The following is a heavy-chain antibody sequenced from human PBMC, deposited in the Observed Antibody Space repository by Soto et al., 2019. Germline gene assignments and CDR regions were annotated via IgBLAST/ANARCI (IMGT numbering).Heavy chain of an antibody. V-gene: IGHV3-33*01. CDR1: GFTFSSYG. D-gene: IGHD3-22*01. Sequence: GGSLRLSCAAAGFTFSSYGMHWVRQAPGKGLEWVAVIWYDGSNKYYADSVKGRFTISRDNSKNTLYLQMNSLRAEDTAVYYCARGGQYYYDTSGIARYYYSGMDVWGQGTTVTVS. CDR2: IWYDGSNK. CDR3: ARGGQYYYDTSGIARYYYSGMDV. J-gene: IGHJ6*02.